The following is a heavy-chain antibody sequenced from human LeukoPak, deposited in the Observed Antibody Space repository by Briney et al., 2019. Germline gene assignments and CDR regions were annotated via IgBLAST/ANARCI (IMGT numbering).Heavy chain of an antibody. Sequence: GESLKISCKGSGYSFTSYWIGWVRQMPGKGLEWMGIIYPGDSDTRYSPSFQGQVTISADESISTAYLQWSSLKASDTAMYYCARQHPNYYDSSGYFVNWGQGTLVTVSS. D-gene: IGHD3-22*01. J-gene: IGHJ4*02. CDR1: GYSFTSYW. V-gene: IGHV5-51*01. CDR2: IYPGDSDT. CDR3: ARQHPNYYDSSGYFVN.